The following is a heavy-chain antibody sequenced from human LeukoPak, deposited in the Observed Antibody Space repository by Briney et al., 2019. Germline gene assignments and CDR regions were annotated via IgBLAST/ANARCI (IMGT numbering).Heavy chain of an antibody. CDR1: GFTFDDYA. D-gene: IGHD4-17*01. J-gene: IGHJ4*02. CDR3: AKDDSYGDHVKFDY. V-gene: IGHV3-43*02. Sequence: GGSLRLSCAASGFTFDDYAMHWVRQAPGKGLEWVSLISGDGGSTYYADSVKGRFTISRDNSKNSLHLQMNSLRTEDTALYYCAKDDSYGDHVKFDYWGQGTLVTVSS. CDR2: ISGDGGST.